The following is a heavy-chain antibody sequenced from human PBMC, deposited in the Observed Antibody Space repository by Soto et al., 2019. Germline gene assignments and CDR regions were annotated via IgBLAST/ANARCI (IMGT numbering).Heavy chain of an antibody. CDR3: VAALSYGDPYFDH. J-gene: IGHJ4*02. V-gene: IGHV3-33*03. CDR2: IRYDGSNK. Sequence: GGSLRLSCAASGFTFSSYGMHWVRQAPGKGLEWVAVIRYDGSNKYYADSVKGRFTISRDNADKSLYLQMNSLRADDTAVYSCVAALSYGDPYFDHWGQGTLVTVSS. CDR1: GFTFSSYG. D-gene: IGHD2-21*02.